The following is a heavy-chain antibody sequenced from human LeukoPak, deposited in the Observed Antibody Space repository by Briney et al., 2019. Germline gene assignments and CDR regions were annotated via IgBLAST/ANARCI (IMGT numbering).Heavy chain of an antibody. J-gene: IGHJ4*02. D-gene: IGHD3-22*01. CDR3: ARVGDSSGYYYFPFDL. CDR2: IYYSGST. CDR1: GGSMSPYH. V-gene: IGHV4-59*01. Sequence: SETLSLTCTVSGGSMSPYHWGWIRQPPGKGLEWTGYIYYSGSTDYNPSLKSRVTISVDTSKNQFSLKLSSVTAADTAVYYCARVGDSSGYYYFPFDLWGQGTLVTVSS.